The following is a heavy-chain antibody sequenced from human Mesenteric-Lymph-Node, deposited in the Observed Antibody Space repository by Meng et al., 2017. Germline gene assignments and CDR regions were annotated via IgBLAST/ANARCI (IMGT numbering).Heavy chain of an antibody. J-gene: IGHJ3*02. CDR3: ASQKSLGYCYSVNCGAFHI. D-gene: IGHD2/OR15-2a*01. Sequence: GGSLRLSFTASGFSFSSFWMSWVRQAPGKGLEWVANIKQDGSESYHVDSVKGRFTISRDNAKNSLYLQINSLRAEDTAVYYCASQKSLGYCYSVNCGAFHIWGLGTMVTVSS. V-gene: IGHV3-7*01. CDR1: GFSFSSFW. CDR2: IKQDGSES.